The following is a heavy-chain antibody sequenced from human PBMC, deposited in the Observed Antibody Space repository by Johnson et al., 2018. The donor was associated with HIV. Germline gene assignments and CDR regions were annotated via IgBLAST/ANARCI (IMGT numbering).Heavy chain of an antibody. D-gene: IGHD1-26*01. J-gene: IGHJ3*01. CDR2: IGTAGDT. CDR1: GFTFSSYD. CDR3: AKDRSMDDAFDV. V-gene: IGHV3-13*01. Sequence: VQLVESGGGLVQPGGSLRLSCAASGFTFSSYDMHWVRQATGKGLEWVSAIGTAGDTYYADSVKGRFTISRDNSKNTLYLQMNSLRAEDTAVYYCAKDRSMDDAFDVWGQGTMVTVSS.